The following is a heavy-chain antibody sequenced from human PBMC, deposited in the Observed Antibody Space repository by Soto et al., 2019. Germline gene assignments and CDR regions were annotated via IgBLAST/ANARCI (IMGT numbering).Heavy chain of an antibody. D-gene: IGHD3-22*01. V-gene: IGHV4-31*03. CDR2: IYYSGST. CDR3: ARDSSGQPRIDAFDI. J-gene: IGHJ3*02. CDR1: GGSISSGGYY. Sequence: QVQLQESGPGLVKPSQTLSLTCTVSGGSISSGGYYWSWIRQHQGKGLEWIGYIYYSGSTYYNPSLKSRVIISVDPSKNQCSLQLSSVTVADTAVYYCARDSSGQPRIDAFDIWGQGTMVTVSS.